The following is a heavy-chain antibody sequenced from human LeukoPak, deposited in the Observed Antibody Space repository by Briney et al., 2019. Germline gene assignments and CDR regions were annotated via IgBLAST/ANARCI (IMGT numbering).Heavy chain of an antibody. CDR3: ARGSGNSRSWYIVRDGMDV. V-gene: IGHV3-30-3*01. CDR1: ALPFTASP. CDR2: ISYDGSST. D-gene: IGHD6-13*01. J-gene: IGHJ6*02. Sequence: PGRSRRPSCAASALPFTASPTHWVRQAPGKGLEWVAFISYDGSSTYYAESVKGRFTIARDSSKNTLYLQMNSLRDEDTAVYYCARGSGNSRSWYIVRDGMDVWGQGTTVTVSS.